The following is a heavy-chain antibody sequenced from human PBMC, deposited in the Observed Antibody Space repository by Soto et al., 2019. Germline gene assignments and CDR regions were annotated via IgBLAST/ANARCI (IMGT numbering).Heavy chain of an antibody. D-gene: IGHD6-13*01. Sequence: QVQLVQSGAEVKKPGASVKVSCKASGYTFTSYGISWVRQAPGQGLEWMGWISAYNGNTNYAQKLQGRVTMTTDTATGTAYMALLTLTSDTTAVYYCARDSAKRKQGWFDTRGQGTRLTVS. V-gene: IGHV1-18*01. CDR3: ARDSAKRKQGWFDT. J-gene: IGHJ5*02. CDR1: GYTFTSYG. CDR2: ISAYNGNT.